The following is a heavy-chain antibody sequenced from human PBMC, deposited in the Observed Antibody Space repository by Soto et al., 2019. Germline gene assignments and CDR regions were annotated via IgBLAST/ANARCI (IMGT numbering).Heavy chain of an antibody. Sequence: SETLSLTCTVSGGSISSYYWSWMRQPPGKGLEWIGYIHYSGSTNYNPSLKSRVTISLDTSKNQFSLKLSSVTAADTAVYYCAREFAVRSWFDPWGQGALVTSPQ. D-gene: IGHD4-17*01. CDR1: GGSISSYY. CDR3: AREFAVRSWFDP. CDR2: IHYSGST. J-gene: IGHJ5*02. V-gene: IGHV4-59*01.